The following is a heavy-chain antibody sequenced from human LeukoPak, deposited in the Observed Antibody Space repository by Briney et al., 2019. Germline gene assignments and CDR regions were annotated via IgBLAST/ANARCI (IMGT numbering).Heavy chain of an antibody. V-gene: IGHV3-11*01. CDR2: ISSTGSMI. Sequence: HGGSLRLSCAASGITFSDYYMSWIRQAPGKGLEWVSYISSTGSMINYADSVKGRFTISRDNAKNSLYLQMNSLRVEDTAVYYCASVLWFGGIFFDYWGQGTLVTVSS. CDR3: ASVLWFGGIFFDY. J-gene: IGHJ4*02. CDR1: GITFSDYY. D-gene: IGHD3-10*01.